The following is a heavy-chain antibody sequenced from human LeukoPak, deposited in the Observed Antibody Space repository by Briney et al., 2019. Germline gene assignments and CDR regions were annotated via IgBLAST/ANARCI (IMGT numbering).Heavy chain of an antibody. CDR3: ARGGYGAYMG. CDR2: IKSDGAGT. J-gene: IGHJ4*02. D-gene: IGHD4-17*01. CDR1: GFSFSSFW. V-gene: IGHV3-74*01. Sequence: GGSLRLSCAASGFSFSSFWMHWVRQAPGKGLVWVSGIKSDGAGTSYVDSVKGRITISRDNAKNTLDLQMNSLRAEDTAVYYCARGGYGAYMGWGQGMLVTVSS.